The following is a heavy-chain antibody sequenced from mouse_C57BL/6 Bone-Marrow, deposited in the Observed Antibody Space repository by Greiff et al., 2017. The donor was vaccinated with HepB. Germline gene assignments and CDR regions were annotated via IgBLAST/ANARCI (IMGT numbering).Heavy chain of an antibody. D-gene: IGHD2-2*01. Sequence: EVQLQQSGAELVRPGASVKLSCTASGFNIKDDYMHWVKQRPEQGLEWIGWIDPENGDTEYASKFQGKATITADISSNTAYLQLSSLTSEDTAVYYCTTGGYYGYDEGFAYWGQGTLVTVSA. J-gene: IGHJ3*01. V-gene: IGHV14-4*01. CDR2: IDPENGDT. CDR3: TTGGYYGYDEGFAY. CDR1: GFNIKDDY.